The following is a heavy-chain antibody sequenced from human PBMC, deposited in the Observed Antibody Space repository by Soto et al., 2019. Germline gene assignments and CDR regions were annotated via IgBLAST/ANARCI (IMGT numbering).Heavy chain of an antibody. CDR3: VRQGIDYLHGLVDV. CDR1: SGPDRSHN. J-gene: IGHJ6*02. Sequence: QVQLQQSGPRLVKPSETLSLTCTVSSGPDRSHNWGWIRQPPGRGLEWIGYVYYTGDTAYNPSLRGRVTISADTSTNEISLTLNSVTAADTAVYYCVRQGIDYLHGLVDVWGQGTTVSVSS. CDR2: VYYTGDT. D-gene: IGHD4-17*01. V-gene: IGHV4-59*08.